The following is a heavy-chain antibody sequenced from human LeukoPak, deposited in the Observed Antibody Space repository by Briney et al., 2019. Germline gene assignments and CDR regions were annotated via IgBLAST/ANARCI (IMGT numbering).Heavy chain of an antibody. V-gene: IGHV1-69*13. D-gene: IGHD3-10*01. CDR1: GGTFSSYA. J-gene: IGHJ4*02. CDR2: IIPIFGTA. CDR3: AADPSDYYGSGSYPLY. Sequence: SVKVSCTASGGTFSSYAISWVRQAPGQGLEWMGGIIPIFGTANYAQKFQGRVTITADESTSTAYMELSSLRSEDTAVYYCAADPSDYYGSGSYPLYWGQGTLVTVSS.